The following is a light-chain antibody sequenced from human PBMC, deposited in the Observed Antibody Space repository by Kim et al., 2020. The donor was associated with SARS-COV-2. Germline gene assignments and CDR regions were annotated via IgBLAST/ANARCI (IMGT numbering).Light chain of an antibody. CDR1: TLPEKP. CDR3: QTADGSGTYV. CDR2: KDH. V-gene: IGLV3-25*03. Sequence: SPGQTARITCAGDTLPEKPTYWYQQKSGRAPLLVIYKDHERPSAIPGRFSGSSSGTTFTLTISGVQAEDDADYYCQTADGSGTYVFGTGTKVTVL. J-gene: IGLJ1*01.